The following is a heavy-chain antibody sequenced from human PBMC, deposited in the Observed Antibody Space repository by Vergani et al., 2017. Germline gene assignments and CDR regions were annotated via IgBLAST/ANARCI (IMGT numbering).Heavy chain of an antibody. J-gene: IGHJ2*01. D-gene: IGHD6-13*01. Sequence: EVQLVESGGGLVQPGRSLRLFCAASGFTFDDYAMHRVRQAPGKGLEWVSGINWNSDSIAYADSVKGRFTISRDNAKNSLYLQMNSLRAEDTALYYCVKDIAASGNYGYFDHWGRGTLVSVSS. CDR1: GFTFDDYA. CDR2: INWNSDSI. CDR3: VKDIAASGNYGYFDH. V-gene: IGHV3-9*01.